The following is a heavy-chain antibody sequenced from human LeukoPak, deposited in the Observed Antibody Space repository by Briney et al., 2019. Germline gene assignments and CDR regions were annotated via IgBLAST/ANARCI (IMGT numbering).Heavy chain of an antibody. CDR1: GGTFSSYA. CDR3: ARGPYQTMIVVVMKGDAFDI. D-gene: IGHD3-22*01. Sequence: GSSVKVSCKASGGTFSSYAISWVRQAPGQGLEWMGGIIPIFGTANYAQKFQGRVTITADKSTSTAYMELSSLRSEDTAVYYCARGPYQTMIVVVMKGDAFDIWGQGTMVTVSS. J-gene: IGHJ3*02. V-gene: IGHV1-69*06. CDR2: IIPIFGTA.